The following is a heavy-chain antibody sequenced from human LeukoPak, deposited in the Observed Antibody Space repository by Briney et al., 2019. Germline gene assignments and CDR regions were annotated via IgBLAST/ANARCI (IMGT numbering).Heavy chain of an antibody. CDR3: ARRGSEGGDYGDY. CDR2: IYPDDSDT. CDR1: GYSFTNYW. V-gene: IGHV5-51*01. J-gene: IGHJ4*02. Sequence: GESLKISCEGSGYSFTNYWIGWVRQMPGKGLEWMGIIYPDDSDTRYSPSFQGQVTISADKSISTAYLQWSSLKASDTAMYYCARRGSEGGDYGDYWGQGTLVTVSS. D-gene: IGHD1-26*01.